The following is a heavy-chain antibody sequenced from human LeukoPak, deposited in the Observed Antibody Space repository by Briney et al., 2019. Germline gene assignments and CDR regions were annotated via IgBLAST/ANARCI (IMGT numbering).Heavy chain of an antibody. Sequence: SVKVSCKASGGTFSSYAISWVRQAPGQGLEWMGRIIPILGIANYAQKFQGRVTITADKSTSTAYMELSSLRSEDTAVYYCARDLGQTWFYDYWGQGTLVTVSS. CDR1: GGTFSSYA. D-gene: IGHD3-22*01. CDR3: ARDLGQTWFYDY. V-gene: IGHV1-69*04. CDR2: IIPILGIA. J-gene: IGHJ4*02.